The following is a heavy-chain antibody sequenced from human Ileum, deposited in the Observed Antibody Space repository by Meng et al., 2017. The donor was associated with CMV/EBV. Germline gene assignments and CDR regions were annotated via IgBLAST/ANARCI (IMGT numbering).Heavy chain of an antibody. CDR3: AYEKDYGGNSILWFDP. Sequence: GESLKISCEASGFTFSSYWMSWVRQAPGKGLEWVANIKQDGNEIYYVDSVKGRFTISRDNSKNSLYLQMNSLRAEDTAVYYCAYEKDYGGNSILWFDPWGQGTLVTVSS. CDR1: GFTFSSYW. D-gene: IGHD4-23*01. CDR2: IKQDGNEI. J-gene: IGHJ5*02. V-gene: IGHV3-7*01.